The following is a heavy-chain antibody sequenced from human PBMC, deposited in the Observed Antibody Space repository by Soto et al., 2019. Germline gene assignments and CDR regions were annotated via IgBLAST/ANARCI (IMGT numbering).Heavy chain of an antibody. D-gene: IGHD6-13*01. Sequence: PGGSLRLSCAASGFTFSSYAMHWVRQAPGKGLEWVAVISYDGSNKYYADSVKGRFTISRDNSTTTLYLQMNSLRAEDTAVYYCARARRSSSWYNYYYGMDVWGQGTTVTVSS. CDR1: GFTFSSYA. CDR2: ISYDGSNK. J-gene: IGHJ6*02. V-gene: IGHV3-30-3*01. CDR3: ARARRSSSWYNYYYGMDV.